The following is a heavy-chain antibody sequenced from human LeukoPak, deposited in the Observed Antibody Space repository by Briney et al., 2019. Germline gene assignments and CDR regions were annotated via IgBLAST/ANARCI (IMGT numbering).Heavy chain of an antibody. V-gene: IGHV3-23*01. D-gene: IGHD3-10*01. CDR3: ARDKGAYGSDYGMDV. Sequence: GGSLRLSWAASGFTFSSYAMSWVRQAPGKGLEWVSGISGSGGSTNYADSVKGRFTISRDNSKNTLYLQMNSLRAEDTAVYYCARDKGAYGSDYGMDVWGQGTLVTVSS. CDR1: GFTFSSYA. CDR2: ISGSGGST. J-gene: IGHJ6*02.